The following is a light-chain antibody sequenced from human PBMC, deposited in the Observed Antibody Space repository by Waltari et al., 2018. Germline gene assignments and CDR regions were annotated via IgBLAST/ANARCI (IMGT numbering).Light chain of an antibody. CDR3: QQRTKWVT. CDR1: QNINIY. J-gene: IGKJ4*01. Sequence: DIVLTQSPATLSLSPGERATLSCRASQNINIYLAWYQQKPGQAPRLLIYDDSNRATGVPARFSGSGSGTDFTLTISSLEPEDFAVYYCQQRTKWVTFGGGTTLDIK. V-gene: IGKV3-11*01. CDR2: DDS.